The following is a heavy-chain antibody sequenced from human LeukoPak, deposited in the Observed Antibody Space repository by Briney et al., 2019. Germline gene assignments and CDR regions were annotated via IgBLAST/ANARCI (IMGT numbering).Heavy chain of an antibody. CDR3: ARAAPNYGGNSWFDY. Sequence: GGSLRLSCAVSGFTFSGFWMSWSRQAPGKGLEWVASINSDGSEGYYADVVKGRFTISRDNAKNSLYLQINRLRAEDTAVYYCARAAPNYGGNSWFDYWGQGTLVTVSS. CDR2: INSDGSEG. CDR1: GFTFSGFW. D-gene: IGHD4-23*01. J-gene: IGHJ4*02. V-gene: IGHV3-7*03.